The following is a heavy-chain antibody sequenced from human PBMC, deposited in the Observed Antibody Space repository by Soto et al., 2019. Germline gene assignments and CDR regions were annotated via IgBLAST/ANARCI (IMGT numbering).Heavy chain of an antibody. CDR1: GFTFSSYW. J-gene: IGHJ2*01. Sequence: EVQLVESGGGLVQPGGSLRLSCAASGFTFSSYWMSWVRQAPGKGLEWVANIKQDGSQKYYVDSVKGRFSISRDNAKNSLYLQMNSLRAEDTAVYYGARERHARIVDGRYFDLWGRGTLVTVSS. D-gene: IGHD2-21*01. CDR3: ARERHARIVDGRYFDL. CDR2: IKQDGSQK. V-gene: IGHV3-7*01.